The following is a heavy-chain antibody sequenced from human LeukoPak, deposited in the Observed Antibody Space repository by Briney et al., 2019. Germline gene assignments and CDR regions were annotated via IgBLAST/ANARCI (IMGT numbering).Heavy chain of an antibody. Sequence: GASVKVSSKASGYPFTDYYMHWVRQTPGQGLEWMGWINPNRGDTNYSQKFQGRVTMTRDTSISTAYMELSRLRSDDTAVYYCARAEVRYWNQGGKNWFDPWGQGTLVTVSS. D-gene: IGHD1-1*01. J-gene: IGHJ5*02. V-gene: IGHV1-2*02. CDR2: INPNRGDT. CDR1: GYPFTDYY. CDR3: ARAEVRYWNQGGKNWFDP.